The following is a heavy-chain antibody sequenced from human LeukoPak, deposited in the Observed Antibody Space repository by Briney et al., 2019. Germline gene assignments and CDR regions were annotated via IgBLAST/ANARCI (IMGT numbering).Heavy chain of an antibody. D-gene: IGHD6-13*01. V-gene: IGHV4-59*01. CDR1: GGSMSGYF. CDR2: IYYSGST. CDR3: ARSITSSWYGDFQH. Sequence: SETLSLTCTVSGGSMSGYFWSWIRQPPGKGLEWIGYIYYSGSTNYNPSLKSRVTVSVDTSKNQFSLKLSSVTAADTAVYYCARSITSSWYGDFQHWGQGTLVTVSS. J-gene: IGHJ1*01.